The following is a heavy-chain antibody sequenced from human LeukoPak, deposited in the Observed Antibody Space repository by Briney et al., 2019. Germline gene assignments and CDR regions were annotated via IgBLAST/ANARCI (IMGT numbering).Heavy chain of an antibody. V-gene: IGHV3-74*01. CDR2: INSDGSST. Sequence: GGPLRLSCAASGFTFSSYWMHWVRQAPGKGLVWVSRINSDGSSTSYADSVKGRFTISRDNAKNTLYLQMNSLRAEDTAVYYRARDDRGVMLACDYWGRGTLVTVSS. D-gene: IGHD3-10*01. CDR3: ARDDRGVMLACDY. J-gene: IGHJ4*02. CDR1: GFTFSSYW.